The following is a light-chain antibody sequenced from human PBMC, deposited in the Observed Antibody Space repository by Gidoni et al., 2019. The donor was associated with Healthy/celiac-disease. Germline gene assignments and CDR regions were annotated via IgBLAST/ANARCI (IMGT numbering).Light chain of an antibody. CDR3: QQRSNWPT. V-gene: IGKV3-11*01. J-gene: IGKJ4*01. CDR1: QSVSSY. Sequence: EIVLTQSPATLSLSPGERATLSCRASQSVSSYLAWYPQKPGQAPRLLIYDASNRATGIPARFSGSGSGTDFTLTISSLEPGDFAVYYCQQRSNWPTFGGGTKVEIK. CDR2: DAS.